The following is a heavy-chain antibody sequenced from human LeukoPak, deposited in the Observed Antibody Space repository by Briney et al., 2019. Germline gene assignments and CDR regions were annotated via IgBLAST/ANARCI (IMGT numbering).Heavy chain of an antibody. CDR1: GFTFSGYE. Sequence: PGGSLRLSCAASGFTFSGYEGNWVRQAPGKGLEWISYISRSSSGNTINYADSVRGRFTISRDNAKNSVFLQMNSLRAEDTAMYYCAKAYGSGYYYAYFDYWAQGALVTVSS. J-gene: IGHJ4*02. CDR2: ISRSSSGNTI. D-gene: IGHD3-10*01. V-gene: IGHV3-48*03. CDR3: AKAYGSGYYYAYFDY.